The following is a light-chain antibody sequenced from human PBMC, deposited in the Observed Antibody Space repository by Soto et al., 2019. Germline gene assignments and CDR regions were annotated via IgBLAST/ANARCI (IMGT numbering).Light chain of an antibody. Sequence: DIQMTQSPSTLSASVGDRVTITCRASQSISSYLAWYQQKPGKAPKVLIFDASSLKSGVPSRFSGSGSGTEFTLSISGLQPDDFATYYCQQYHTYPWTFGQGTKVEIK. J-gene: IGKJ1*01. CDR1: QSISSY. CDR3: QQYHTYPWT. V-gene: IGKV1-5*01. CDR2: DAS.